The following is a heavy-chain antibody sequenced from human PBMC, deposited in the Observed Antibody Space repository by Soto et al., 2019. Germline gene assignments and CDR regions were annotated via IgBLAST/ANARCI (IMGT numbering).Heavy chain of an antibody. D-gene: IGHD2-15*01. Sequence: EVQLVESGGGLVQPGGSLRLSCAASGLTFSSEFMSWIRQAPGRGLEWVAKINPDGTGVRYVYPVKGRFTVSRDNTKNSLFLQMNGLRVEDTAVYYCARETWWRRDYGGQGNLVTVSS. CDR2: INPDGTGV. CDR1: GLTFSSEF. V-gene: IGHV3-7*04. CDR3: ARETWWRRDY. J-gene: IGHJ4*02.